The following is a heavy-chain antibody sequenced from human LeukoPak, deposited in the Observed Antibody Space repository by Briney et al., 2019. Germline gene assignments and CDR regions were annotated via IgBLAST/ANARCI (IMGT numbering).Heavy chain of an antibody. CDR1: GGSISSSSYY. CDR3: ARADYSSTWSHDYYYMDV. Sequence: SETLSLTCSVTGGSISSSSYYWGWIRQPPGKGLEWIGSIYHSGSTYYNPSLKSRVTISVDTSKNQFSLKLSSVTAADTAVYYCARADYSSTWSHDYYYMDVWGKGTTVTVSS. J-gene: IGHJ6*03. V-gene: IGHV4-39*07. D-gene: IGHD6-13*01. CDR2: IYHSGST.